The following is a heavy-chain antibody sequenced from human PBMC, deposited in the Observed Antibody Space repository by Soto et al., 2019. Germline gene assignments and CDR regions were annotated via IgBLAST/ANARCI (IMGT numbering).Heavy chain of an antibody. V-gene: IGHV3-23*01. CDR3: AKGRLEPYMNTYYDW. Sequence: PGGSLRLSCAASGFTVSSNYMSWVRQAPGKGLDWVSSISGSGGAVYYADSVKGRFTISRDNFRTTLYLEMDGLRAEDTALYYCAKGRLEPYMNTYYDWWGRGTLVTVSS. J-gene: IGHJ4*02. D-gene: IGHD1-1*01. CDR2: ISGSGGAV. CDR1: GFTVSSNY.